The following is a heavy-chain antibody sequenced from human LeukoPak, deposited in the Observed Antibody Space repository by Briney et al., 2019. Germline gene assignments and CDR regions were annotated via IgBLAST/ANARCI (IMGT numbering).Heavy chain of an antibody. J-gene: IGHJ6*03. V-gene: IGHV3-74*03. CDR3: AKGGGSYFRRVTYYYYYMDV. Sequence: GGSLRLSCAASGFTFSTHWMFWVRQSPGKGLVWVSRINDDGSSTTYADSVRGRFTISRDNAKNTLYLQMISLRAEDTAVYYCAKGGGSYFRRVTYYYYYMDVWGKGTTVTVSS. CDR1: GFTFSTHW. CDR2: INDDGSST. D-gene: IGHD1-26*01.